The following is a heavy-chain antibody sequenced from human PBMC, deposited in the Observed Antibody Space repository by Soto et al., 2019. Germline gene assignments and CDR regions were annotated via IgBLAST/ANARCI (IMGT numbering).Heavy chain of an antibody. D-gene: IGHD3-10*01. J-gene: IGHJ6*03. Sequence: ASVKVSCKASGYTFTGYYMHWVRQAPGQGLEWMGWINPNSGGTNYEQKLQGWVTMTRDTSISTAYMELSRLRSDDTAVYYCARGPPMVRGDISYSYYMDVWGKGTTVTVSS. CDR2: INPNSGGT. CDR3: ARGPPMVRGDISYSYYMDV. CDR1: GYTFTGYY. V-gene: IGHV1-2*04.